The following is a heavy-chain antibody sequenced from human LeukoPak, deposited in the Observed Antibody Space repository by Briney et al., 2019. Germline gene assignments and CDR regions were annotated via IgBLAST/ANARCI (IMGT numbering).Heavy chain of an antibody. Sequence: GGSLRLSCAASGFTFSTYTMSWVRQSPGKGLEWVSSVKENGGRTYYADSVKGRFTISRDNSKNTLYLQMNSLRAEDTAVYYCAKDPVPRIAVAGTLTAAYWGQGALVTVSS. D-gene: IGHD6-19*01. CDR1: GFTFSTYT. CDR2: VKENGGRT. V-gene: IGHV3-23*01. J-gene: IGHJ4*02. CDR3: AKDPVPRIAVAGTLTAAY.